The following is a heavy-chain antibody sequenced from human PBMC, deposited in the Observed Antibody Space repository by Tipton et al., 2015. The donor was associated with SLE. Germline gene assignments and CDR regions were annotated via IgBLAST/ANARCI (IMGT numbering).Heavy chain of an antibody. CDR3: ARPLTWYVFDN. D-gene: IGHD3-10*02. CDR1: GFSFTGHY. Sequence: QSGAEVKKPGASVKVSCKASGFSFTGHYIHWVRQVPGQGPEWMGCINAYSGSTHYAQKFQDRVTLTRDTTISTAYMELRRLTYDDTAVYYCARPLTWYVFDNWGQGTLVAVSS. V-gene: IGHV1-2*02. J-gene: IGHJ4*02. CDR2: INAYSGST.